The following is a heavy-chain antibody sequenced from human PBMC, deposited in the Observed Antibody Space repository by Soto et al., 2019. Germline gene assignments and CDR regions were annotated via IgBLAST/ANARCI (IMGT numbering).Heavy chain of an antibody. CDR1: GFSLSNARMG. Sequence: QVTLKESGPVLVKPTETLTLTCTVSGFSLSNARMGVGWIRQPPGKALEWLAHIFSNDEKSYSTSLKSRLTIXXDXSXXQVVLTMTNMDPVDTATYYCARIWLNGDGPYYFDYWGQGTLVTVSS. CDR3: ARIWLNGDGPYYFDY. CDR2: IFSNDEK. V-gene: IGHV2-26*01. J-gene: IGHJ4*02. D-gene: IGHD4-17*01.